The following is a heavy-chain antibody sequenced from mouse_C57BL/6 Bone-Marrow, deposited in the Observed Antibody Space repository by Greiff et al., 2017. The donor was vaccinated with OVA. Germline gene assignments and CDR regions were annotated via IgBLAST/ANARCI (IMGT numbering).Heavy chain of an antibody. J-gene: IGHJ4*01. V-gene: IGHV1-49*01. CDR1: YFSFMASA. CDR2: FTMYSDAT. CDR3: ARSCSYYYAMDY. D-gene: IGHD1-2*01. Sequence: LQESGAELVRPGSSVKLSCTDSYFSFMASAMHWVKQRPGHGLEWIGSFTMYSDATEYSENLKGKATLTANTSSSTAYMELSSLTSEDSAVYYCARSCSYYYAMDYWGQGTSVTVSS.